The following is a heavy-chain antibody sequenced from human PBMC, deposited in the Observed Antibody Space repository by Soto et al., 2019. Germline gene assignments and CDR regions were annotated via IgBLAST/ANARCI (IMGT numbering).Heavy chain of an antibody. Sequence: SETLSLTCTVSGGSVSRGSFYWSWIRQSPGKGLEWIGYLYYSGNTNYNPSLKGRATISVDTSENQFSLKMSSVTAADTAVYYCAREGTLGYLDNWGQGTLVTVSS. CDR3: AREGTLGYLDN. CDR2: LYYSGNT. V-gene: IGHV4-61*01. CDR1: GGSVSRGSFY. J-gene: IGHJ4*02. D-gene: IGHD2-15*01.